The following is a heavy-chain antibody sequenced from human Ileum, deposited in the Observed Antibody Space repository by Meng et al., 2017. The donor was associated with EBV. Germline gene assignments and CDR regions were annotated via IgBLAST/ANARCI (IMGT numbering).Heavy chain of an antibody. D-gene: IGHD3-10*01. CDR3: ARDQYYASGTKDY. CDR1: GYTFTGYY. CDR2: INGNSGGT. Sequence: QVQLVPSGAEVKHPGASVKVSCKASGYTFTGYYIQWVRQAPGQGLEWMGRINGNSGGTDYARKFRGRVTMTRDTSISTAYMELSGLRSDDTAIYYCARDQYYASGTKDYWGQGTLVTVSS. J-gene: IGHJ4*02. V-gene: IGHV1-2*06.